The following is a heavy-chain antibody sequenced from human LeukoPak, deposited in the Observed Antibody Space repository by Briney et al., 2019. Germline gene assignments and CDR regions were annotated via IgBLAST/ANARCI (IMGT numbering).Heavy chain of an antibody. Sequence: SVKVSCKASGGTFSSYAISWVRQAPGQGLEWMGGIIPIFGTANYAQKFQGRVTITADESTITAYMELSSLRSEDTAVYYCAASYGSGSYREYYFDYWGQGTLVTVSS. J-gene: IGHJ4*02. CDR1: GGTFSSYA. V-gene: IGHV1-69*13. D-gene: IGHD3-10*01. CDR2: IIPIFGTA. CDR3: AASYGSGSYREYYFDY.